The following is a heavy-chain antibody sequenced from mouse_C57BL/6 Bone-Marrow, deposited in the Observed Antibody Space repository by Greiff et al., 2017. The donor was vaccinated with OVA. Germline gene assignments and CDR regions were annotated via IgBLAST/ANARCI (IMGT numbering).Heavy chain of an antibody. CDR2: IYPGDGYT. V-gene: IGHV1-63*01. Sequence: QVQLQQSGAELVRPGTSVKMSCKASGYTFTNYWIGWAKQRPGHGLEWIGDIYPGDGYTNYNEKFKGKATLTADKSSSTAYMQFSSLTSEDSAIYYCASRGLLRSSFDVWGTGTTVTVSS. CDR1: GYTFTNYW. D-gene: IGHD1-1*01. J-gene: IGHJ1*03. CDR3: ASRGLLRSSFDV.